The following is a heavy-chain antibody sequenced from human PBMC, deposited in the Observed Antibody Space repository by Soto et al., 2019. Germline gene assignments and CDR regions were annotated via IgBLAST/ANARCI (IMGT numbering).Heavy chain of an antibody. Sequence: SETLSLTCAVSSGSISSSNWWSWVRQPPGKGLEWIGDIYHSGSTNYNPSLKSRVTISVDKSKNQFSLKLSSVTAADTAVYYCARYSSGWYGVFDYWGQGTLVTVSS. CDR3: ARYSSGWYGVFDY. CDR2: IYHSGST. J-gene: IGHJ4*02. D-gene: IGHD6-19*01. CDR1: SGSISSSNW. V-gene: IGHV4-4*02.